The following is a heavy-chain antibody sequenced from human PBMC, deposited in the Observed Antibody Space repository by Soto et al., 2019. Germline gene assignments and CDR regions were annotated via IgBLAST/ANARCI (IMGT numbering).Heavy chain of an antibody. V-gene: IGHV4-4*02. Sequence: QVHLLESGPGLVKPSGPLSLTCTVSGGSISSRNRWSWVRQSPGKGLAWIGEVSHSGSTNSNPSLKSRVTISLDKSNHQFSLNLESRTAADAAVYFCAKTRGLGLLDAWGKGTTVVVSS. CDR3: AKTRGLGLLDA. CDR2: VSHSGST. D-gene: IGHD2-2*01. CDR1: GGSISSRNR. J-gene: IGHJ6*04.